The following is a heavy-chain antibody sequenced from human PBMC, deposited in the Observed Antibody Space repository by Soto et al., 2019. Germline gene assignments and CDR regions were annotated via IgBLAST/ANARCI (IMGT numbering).Heavy chain of an antibody. CDR3: ARWRYSSSWYGYYYGWDV. Sequence: ASVKVSCKASGYTFTSYGISWVRQAPGQGLEWMGWISAYNGNTNYAQKLQGRVTMTTDTSTSTAYMELRSLRSDDTAVYYCARWRYSSSWYGYYYGWDVWGQGTTVTVSS. CDR2: ISAYNGNT. V-gene: IGHV1-18*01. CDR1: GYTFTSYG. D-gene: IGHD6-13*01. J-gene: IGHJ6*02.